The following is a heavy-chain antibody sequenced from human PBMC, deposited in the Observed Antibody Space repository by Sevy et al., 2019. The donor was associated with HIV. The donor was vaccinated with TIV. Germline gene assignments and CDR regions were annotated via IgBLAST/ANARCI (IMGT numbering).Heavy chain of an antibody. CDR3: ARDHPLWQQLVQGFDY. CDR2: IKQDGSEK. V-gene: IGHV3-7*01. J-gene: IGHJ4*02. D-gene: IGHD6-13*01. CDR1: GFTFSSYW. Sequence: GGSLRLSCAASGFTFSSYWMSWVRQAPGKGLEWVANIKQDGSEKYYVDSVKGRFTISRDNAKNSLYLQMNSLRAEDTAVYYCARDHPLWQQLVQGFDYWGQGTLVTVSS.